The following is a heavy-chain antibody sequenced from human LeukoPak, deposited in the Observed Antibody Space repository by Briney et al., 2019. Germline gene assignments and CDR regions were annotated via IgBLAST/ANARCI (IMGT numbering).Heavy chain of an antibody. CDR3: ARDRGNWNDDGFDY. D-gene: IGHD1-1*01. Sequence: PSETLSLTCTVSGGSISSSSYYWGWIRQPPGKGLGWIGSIYYSGSTYYNPSLKSRVTISVDTSKNQFSLKLRSVTAADTAVYNCARDRGNWNDDGFDYWGQGTLVTVSS. CDR1: GGSISSSSYY. V-gene: IGHV4-39*02. J-gene: IGHJ4*02. CDR2: IYYSGST.